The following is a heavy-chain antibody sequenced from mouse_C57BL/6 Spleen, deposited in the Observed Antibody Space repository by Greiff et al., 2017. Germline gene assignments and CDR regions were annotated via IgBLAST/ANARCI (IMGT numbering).Heavy chain of an antibody. D-gene: IGHD2-4*01. CDR2: IHPSDSDT. J-gene: IGHJ4*01. CDR1: GYTFTSYW. Sequence: QVHVKQPGAEMVKPGASVKVSCKASGYTFTSYWMHWVKQRPGQGLEWIGRIHPSDSDTNYNQKFKGKATLTVDKSSSTAYMQLSSLTSEDSAVYYCARGDYDGGDYYAMDYWGQGTSVTVSS. CDR3: ARGDYDGGDYYAMDY. V-gene: IGHV1-74*01.